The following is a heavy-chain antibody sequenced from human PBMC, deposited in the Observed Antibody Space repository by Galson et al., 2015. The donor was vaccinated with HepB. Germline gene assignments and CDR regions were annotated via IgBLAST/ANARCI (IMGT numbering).Heavy chain of an antibody. J-gene: IGHJ6*02. V-gene: IGHV3-33*01. D-gene: IGHD5-24*01. CDR1: GFTFSSYG. CDR3: ARDYGFKYVPVDFFFLGMDV. CDR2: IWYDGSNK. Sequence: SLRLSCAASGFTFSSYGMHWVRQAPGKGLEWVAVIWYDGSNKYYADSVKGRFTISRDNSKNTLYLQMNSLRAEDTAVYYCARDYGFKYVPVDFFFLGMDVRGQGTPGTRSS.